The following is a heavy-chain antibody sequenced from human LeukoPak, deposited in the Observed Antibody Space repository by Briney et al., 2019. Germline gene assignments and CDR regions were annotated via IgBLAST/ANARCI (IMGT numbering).Heavy chain of an antibody. CDR1: GGSVSNSYY. CDR2: IHSSGRT. Sequence: KPSETLSLTCTVSGGSVSNSYYWSWIRPPPGKGPEWMGNIHSSGRTYYNPSLKSRVTISSDTSKNQFSLRLTSVTAADTAIYYCARDRTPIEGVAVGANWFDPWGQGILVTVSS. CDR3: ARDRTPIEGVAVGANWFDP. D-gene: IGHD2-21*01. J-gene: IGHJ5*02. V-gene: IGHV4-39*07.